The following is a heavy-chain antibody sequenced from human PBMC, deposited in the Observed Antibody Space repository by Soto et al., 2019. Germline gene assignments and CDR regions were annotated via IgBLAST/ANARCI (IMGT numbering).Heavy chain of an antibody. J-gene: IGHJ2*01. CDR1: GFSFNFYA. CDR3: VRDSGANYGTFWYFDL. V-gene: IGHV3-30-3*01. CDR2: MSNDGSSE. Sequence: QVQLVESGGGVVQPGRSLRISCAATGFSFNFYAMYWVRQAPGKGLEWVAMMSNDGSSENYADSVRGRFIISRDNSKKTLFLQMNSLSPEDTATYYCVRDSGANYGTFWYFDLWGRGTLVTVSS. D-gene: IGHD5-18*01.